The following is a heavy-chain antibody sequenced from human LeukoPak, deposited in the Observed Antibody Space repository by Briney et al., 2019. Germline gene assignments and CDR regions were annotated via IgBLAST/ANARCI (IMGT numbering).Heavy chain of an antibody. V-gene: IGHV1-46*01. CDR1: GYTFTIYY. Sequence: GASVKVSCKASGYTFTIYYMYWGRQAPGQGLEGMGIINPSGGSTSYAQKFQGRVTMTRDMSTSTVYMELSSLRSDDTAVYYCAREGELLWLDYWGQGTLVTVSS. J-gene: IGHJ4*02. CDR3: AREGELLWLDY. CDR2: INPSGGST. D-gene: IGHD1-26*01.